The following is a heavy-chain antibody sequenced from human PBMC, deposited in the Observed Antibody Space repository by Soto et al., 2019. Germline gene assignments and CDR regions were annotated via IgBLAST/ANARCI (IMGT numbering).Heavy chain of an antibody. V-gene: IGHV1-69*02. CDR1: GSTFSSYT. CDR3: ARRRSCGFDCYNKFYYGMDV. D-gene: IGHD2-21*02. Sequence: QVQLVQSGAEVRKPGSSVEVSCMASGSTFSSYTVNWVRQAPGQGLEWIGRIIPVLGVTHYARRFQGRVTITADRSRKTAYMEMTSLTSADTAVYYCARRRSCGFDCYNKFYYGMDVWGQGTTVTVSS. J-gene: IGHJ6*02. CDR2: IIPVLGVT.